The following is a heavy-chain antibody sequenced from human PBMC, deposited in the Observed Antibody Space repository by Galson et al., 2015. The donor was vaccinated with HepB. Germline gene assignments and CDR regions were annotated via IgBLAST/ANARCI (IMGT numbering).Heavy chain of an antibody. CDR2: IYYSGSP. CDR3: ARDNGIGFYYDSSGLSDAFDI. CDR1: GGSISSYY. V-gene: IGHV4-59*01. Sequence: QVQLQESGPGLVKPSETLSLTCTVSGGSISSYYWSWIRQPPGKGLEWIGYIYYSGSPNYNPSLKSRVTISVDTSKNQFSLKLSSVTAADTAVYYCARDNGIGFYYDSSGLSDAFDIWGQGTMVTVSS. D-gene: IGHD3-22*01. J-gene: IGHJ3*02.